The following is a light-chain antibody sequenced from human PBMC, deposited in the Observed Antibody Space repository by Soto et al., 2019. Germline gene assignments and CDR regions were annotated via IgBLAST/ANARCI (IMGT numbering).Light chain of an antibody. CDR1: QSISDY. V-gene: IGKV1-39*01. J-gene: IGKJ2*01. CDR3: QQSYTTANT. Sequence: DIQMTQFPSSLSASVGDRVTITCRASQSISDYLNWYQKKPGKAPKLLIYGTSYLQSEVPSRFRGRGSGTDFTLTISSLQLEDFATYFCQQSYTTANTFGQGTRLEIK. CDR2: GTS.